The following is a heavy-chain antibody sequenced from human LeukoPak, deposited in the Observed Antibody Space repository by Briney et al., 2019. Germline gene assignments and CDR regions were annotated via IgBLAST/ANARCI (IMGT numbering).Heavy chain of an antibody. CDR3: ARDHPFGGEIQASLDY. V-gene: IGHV3-48*01. CDR2: ISSSSSVI. D-gene: IGHD2-21*01. CDR1: GFTFSSYS. Sequence: GGSLRLSCAASGFTFSSYSINWVRQAPGKGLEWVSYISSSSSVIYYADSVKGRFTISRDNAKNSLYLQMNSLRAEDTAVYYCARDHPFGGEIQASLDYWGQGTLVTVSS. J-gene: IGHJ4*02.